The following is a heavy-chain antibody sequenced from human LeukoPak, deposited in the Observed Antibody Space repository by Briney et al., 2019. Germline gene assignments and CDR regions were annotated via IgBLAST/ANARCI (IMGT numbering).Heavy chain of an antibody. CDR3: PKTFTGGYHDPFDI. CDR1: GFSSSTYA. Sequence: GGSLRLSCAAPGFSSSTYAMVWVRQAPGKWLEWVSGVSSSAKTTYYADSVEGRFTISRDNFRNTLYLQMNSLRAEDTAVYYCPKTFTGGYHDPFDIWGPGTMVTVSS. D-gene: IGHD3-22*01. V-gene: IGHV3-23*01. CDR2: VSSSAKTT. J-gene: IGHJ3*02.